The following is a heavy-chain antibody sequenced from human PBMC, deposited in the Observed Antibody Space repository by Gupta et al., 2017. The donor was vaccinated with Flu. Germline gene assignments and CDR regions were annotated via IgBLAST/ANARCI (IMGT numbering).Heavy chain of an antibody. V-gene: IGHV3-15*01. Sequence: EGQLVESGGGLVKLGGSLGHCCAASGFRFTTLWMSVVLQEQGKGLEWVGRIRNIFDGGTADYAAPVIGRFTSSRDDSKNTLFLRMTGLNTEDTAVYYCATDNTFYDSAPYFDNWGQGTLVTVSS. CDR3: ATDNTFYDSAPYFDN. CDR2: IRNIFDGGTA. J-gene: IGHJ4*02. D-gene: IGHD2/OR15-2a*01. CDR1: GFRFTTLW.